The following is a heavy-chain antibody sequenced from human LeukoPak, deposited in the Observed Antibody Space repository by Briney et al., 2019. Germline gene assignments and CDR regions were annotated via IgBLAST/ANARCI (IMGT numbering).Heavy chain of an antibody. Sequence: SETLSLTCTVSGGSISSYYWSWIRQPPGKGREWIGEINHSGSTNYNPPLMSRVTISVDTSKNQFSLKLNSVTAADTAVYYCARAPRPRGRYYYDSSAEYFQHWGQGTLVTVSS. V-gene: IGHV4-34*01. J-gene: IGHJ1*01. CDR1: GGSISSYY. CDR3: ARAPRPRGRYYYDSSAEYFQH. D-gene: IGHD3-22*01. CDR2: INHSGST.